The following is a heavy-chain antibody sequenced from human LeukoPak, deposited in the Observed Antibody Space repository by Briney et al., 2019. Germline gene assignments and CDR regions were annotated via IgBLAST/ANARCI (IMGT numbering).Heavy chain of an antibody. CDR3: ARPRAADAFDI. CDR2: INHNGST. J-gene: IGHJ3*02. D-gene: IGHD6-25*01. Sequence: PSETLSLTCAVYGGSFSGYYWSWIRHPPRKGLERIGEINHNGSTNYNPPLKSRATISVDTSKNQLSLKLSSVTAAVTAVYYCARPRAADAFDIRGQGTMVTVSS. CDR1: GGSFSGYY. V-gene: IGHV4-34*01.